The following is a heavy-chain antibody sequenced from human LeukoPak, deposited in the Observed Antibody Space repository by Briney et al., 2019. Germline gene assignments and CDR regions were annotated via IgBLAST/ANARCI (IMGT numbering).Heavy chain of an antibody. CDR2: INPNSGGT. V-gene: IGHV1-2*02. Sequence: ASVKVSCKASGYTFTSYCISWVRQAPGQGLEWMGWINPNSGGTNYAQKFQGRVTMTRDTSISTAYMELSRLRSDDTAVYYCARAIDSSGYEDYWGQGTLVTVSS. J-gene: IGHJ4*02. D-gene: IGHD3-22*01. CDR3: ARAIDSSGYEDY. CDR1: GYTFTSYC.